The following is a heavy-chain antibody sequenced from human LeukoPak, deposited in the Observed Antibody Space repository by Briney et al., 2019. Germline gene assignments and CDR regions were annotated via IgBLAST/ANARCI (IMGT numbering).Heavy chain of an antibody. CDR2: IYYSGST. Sequence: SETLSLTCTVSGGSISSSSYYWGWIRQPPGKGLEWIGSIYYSGSTYYNPSLKSRVTISVDTSKNQFSLKLSSVTAADTAVYYCARQWFGELAAFDIWGQGTMVTVSS. CDR3: ARQWFGELAAFDI. J-gene: IGHJ3*02. D-gene: IGHD3-10*01. V-gene: IGHV4-39*01. CDR1: GGSISSSSYY.